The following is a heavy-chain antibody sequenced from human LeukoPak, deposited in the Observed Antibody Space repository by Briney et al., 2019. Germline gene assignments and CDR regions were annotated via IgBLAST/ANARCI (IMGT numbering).Heavy chain of an antibody. CDR2: INPNSGGT. V-gene: IGHV1-2*02. Sequence: GASVKVSCKASGYTFTGYYMHWVRQAPGQGLEWMGWINPNSGGTNYAQKFQGRVTMTRDTSISTAYMELSSLRSDDTAVYYCARGTMVRGEGGWFDPWGQGTLVTVSS. J-gene: IGHJ5*02. CDR1: GYTFTGYY. D-gene: IGHD3-10*01. CDR3: ARGTMVRGEGGWFDP.